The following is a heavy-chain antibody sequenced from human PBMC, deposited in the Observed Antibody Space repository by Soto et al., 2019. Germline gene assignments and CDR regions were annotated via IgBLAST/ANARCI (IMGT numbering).Heavy chain of an antibody. J-gene: IGHJ4*02. CDR1: GYPFITIG. CDR3: VRDLAASGSYYTDY. Sequence: XSVKVSCKASGYPFITIGISWVRQAPGQGLEWMGWISPHKGNTNYAQKFQGRVTMTTDTSTSTAYMELRSLRSDDTAVYYCVRDLAASGSYYTDYWGQGTLVTVSS. D-gene: IGHD3-10*01. V-gene: IGHV1-18*01. CDR2: ISPHKGNT.